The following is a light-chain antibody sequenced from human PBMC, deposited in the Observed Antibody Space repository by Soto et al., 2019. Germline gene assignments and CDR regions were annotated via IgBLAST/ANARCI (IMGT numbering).Light chain of an antibody. V-gene: IGLV6-57*02. CDR2: EDD. CDR3: QSYDTSKHVV. CDR1: SGSIDSNY. Sequence: NFMLTQPHSVSASPGKTVTISCTGSSGSIDSNYVQWYQQRPGSAPTTVIYEDDHRPSGVPDRFSGSIDTSSNSASLTISGLKTEDEADYYCQSYDTSKHVVFGGGTKVTVL. J-gene: IGLJ2*01.